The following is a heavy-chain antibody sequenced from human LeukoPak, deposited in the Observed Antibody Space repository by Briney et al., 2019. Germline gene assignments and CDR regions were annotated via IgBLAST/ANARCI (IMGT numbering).Heavy chain of an antibody. D-gene: IGHD3-22*01. J-gene: IGHJ4*02. Sequence: GGSLRLSCAASGFTFSSYWMHWVRQAPGKGLVWVSRINTDGSSTSYADSVKGRFTISRDNAKNTLYLQMNSLRAEDTAVYYCAREGLRATYYYDSSGYYPDYWGQGTLVTVSS. CDR1: GFTFSSYW. V-gene: IGHV3-74*01. CDR2: INTDGSST. CDR3: AREGLRATYYYDSSGYYPDY.